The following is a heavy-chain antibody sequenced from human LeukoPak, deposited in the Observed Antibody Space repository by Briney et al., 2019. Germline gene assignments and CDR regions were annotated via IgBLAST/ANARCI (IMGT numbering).Heavy chain of an antibody. CDR1: GVSISSYY. D-gene: IGHD3-10*01. J-gene: IGHJ6*03. V-gene: IGHV4-59*01. CDR3: ARDKRGMVRGSLFYYYYMDV. Sequence: PSETLSLTCTVPGVSISSYYWSRIRQPPGKGLEWIGYIYYSGSTNYNPSLKSRVTISVDTSKNQFSLKLSSVTGADTAVYYCARDKRGMVRGSLFYYYYMDVWGKGTTVTVSS. CDR2: IYYSGST.